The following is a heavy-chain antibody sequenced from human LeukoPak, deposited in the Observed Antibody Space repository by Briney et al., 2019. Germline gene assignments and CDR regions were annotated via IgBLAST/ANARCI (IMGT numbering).Heavy chain of an antibody. V-gene: IGHV1-2*02. CDR2: INPNSGGT. CDR3: ARVSLVRGAPDYYFDY. J-gene: IGHJ4*02. D-gene: IGHD3-10*01. CDR1: GGTFSSYA. Sequence: ASVKVSCKASGGTFSSYAISWVRQAPGQGLEWMGWINPNSGGTNYAQKFQGRVTMTRDTSISTAYMELSRLRSDDTAVYYCARVSLVRGAPDYYFDYWGQGTLVTVSS.